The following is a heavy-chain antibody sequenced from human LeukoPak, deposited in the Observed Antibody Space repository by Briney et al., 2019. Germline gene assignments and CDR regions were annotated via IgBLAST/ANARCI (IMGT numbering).Heavy chain of an antibody. V-gene: IGHV4-31*03. J-gene: IGHJ4*02. CDR1: GGSISSGGYY. Sequence: SETLSLTCTVSGGSISSGGYYWSWIRQHPGKGLEWIGYISYSGSTYYNPSLRSRVTISVDTSKNQFSLKLSSVTAADTAVYYCARVINTFLHFDFWGQGTLVTVSS. CDR3: ARVINTFLHFDF. D-gene: IGHD3-16*01. CDR2: ISYSGST.